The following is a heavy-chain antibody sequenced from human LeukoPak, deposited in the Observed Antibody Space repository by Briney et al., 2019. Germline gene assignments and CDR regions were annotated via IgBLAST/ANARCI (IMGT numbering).Heavy chain of an antibody. D-gene: IGHD4-17*01. CDR3: ARVDYGDYFAEHFDY. CDR2: INDSGHT. J-gene: IGHJ4*02. Sequence: SETLSLTCAVYGGSFSGYYWSWIRQPPGKGLEWIGEINDSGHTNYNPSLKSRVTISIDTSKNQFSLKLNSVTAADTAVYYCARVDYGDYFAEHFDYWGQGTLVTVSS. CDR1: GGSFSGYY. V-gene: IGHV4-34*01.